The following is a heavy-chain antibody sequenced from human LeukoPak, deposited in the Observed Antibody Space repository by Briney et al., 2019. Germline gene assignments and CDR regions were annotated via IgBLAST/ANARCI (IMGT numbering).Heavy chain of an antibody. CDR1: GGPISSYY. J-gene: IGHJ5*02. CDR2: IYYSGST. V-gene: IGHV4-59*08. D-gene: IGHD3-9*01. Sequence: SETLSLTCTVSGGPISSYYGSWIRQPPGKGLESIGYIYYSGSTNYNPSLQSRVTISVDTSKNQFSLKLSSVTAADTAVYYCARAGNYDILTGYYFSNDWFDPWGQGTLVTVSS. CDR3: ARAGNYDILTGYYFSNDWFDP.